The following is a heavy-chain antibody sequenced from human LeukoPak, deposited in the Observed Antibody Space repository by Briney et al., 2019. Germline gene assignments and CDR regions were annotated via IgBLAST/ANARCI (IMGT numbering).Heavy chain of an antibody. CDR3: ARHVTNYDILTGYPRYFDY. D-gene: IGHD3-9*01. J-gene: IGHJ4*02. CDR2: IYYSGST. CDR1: GGSISSYY. V-gene: IGHV4-59*08. Sequence: SETLSLTCTVSGGSISSYYWSWIRQPPGKGLEWIGYIYYSGSTNYNPSLKSRVTISVDTSKNQFSLKLSSVTAADTAVYYCARHVTNYDILTGYPRYFDYWGQGTLVTVSS.